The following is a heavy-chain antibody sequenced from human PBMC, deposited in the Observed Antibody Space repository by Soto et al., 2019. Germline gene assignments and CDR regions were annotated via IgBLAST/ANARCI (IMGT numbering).Heavy chain of an antibody. D-gene: IGHD5-18*01. CDR3: AKDPRIQLWLLSADY. V-gene: IGHV3-23*01. CDR2: ISASGGST. J-gene: IGHJ4*02. Sequence: GGSLRLSCAASGFTFSSYAMSWVRQAPGKGLEWVSAISASGGSTYYADSVKGRFTISRDNSKNTLYLQMNSLRAEDTAVYYCAKDPRIQLWLLSADYWGQGTLVTVSS. CDR1: GFTFSSYA.